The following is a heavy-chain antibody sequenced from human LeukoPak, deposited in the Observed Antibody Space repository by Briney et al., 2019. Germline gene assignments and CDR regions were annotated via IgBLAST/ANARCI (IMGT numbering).Heavy chain of an antibody. CDR1: GVSVSGYY. Sequence: PSETLSLTCAVYGVSVSGYYWSWIRQPPRKGREWIGVINHSGSSDSNPSLKSRVNISPDRSKNQFSLKLTSVTAADTAVYYCVGEPGYCSGGSCYGGWSDPWGQGTLVTVSS. V-gene: IGHV4-34*01. D-gene: IGHD2-15*01. J-gene: IGHJ5*02. CDR3: VGEPGYCSGGSCYGGWSDP. CDR2: INHSGSS.